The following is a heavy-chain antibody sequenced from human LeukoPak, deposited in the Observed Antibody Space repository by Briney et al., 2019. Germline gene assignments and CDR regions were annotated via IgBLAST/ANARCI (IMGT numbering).Heavy chain of an antibody. V-gene: IGHV4-59*01. CDR3: ARAPSYGWFDP. CDR1: GGSISSYY. Sequence: SETLSLTCTVSGGSISSYYWSWIRQPPGKGLEWIGYIYYSGSTNYNPPLKSRVTISVDTSKNQFSLKLSSVTAADTAVYYCARAPSYGWFDPWGQGTLVTVSS. CDR2: IYYSGST. D-gene: IGHD3-10*01. J-gene: IGHJ5*02.